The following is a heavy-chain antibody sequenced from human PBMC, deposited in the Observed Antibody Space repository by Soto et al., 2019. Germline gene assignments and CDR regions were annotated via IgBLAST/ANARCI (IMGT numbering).Heavy chain of an antibody. J-gene: IGHJ6*02. Sequence: PGGSLRLSCAASGFTFSSYGMHWVRQAPGKGLEWVAVISYDGSNKYYADSVKGRFTISRDNSKNTLYLQMNSLRAEDTAVYYCAKDLMPYYDFWSGDYSYYGMDVWGQGTTVTVSS. CDR2: ISYDGSNK. CDR3: AKDLMPYYDFWSGDYSYYGMDV. V-gene: IGHV3-30*18. D-gene: IGHD3-3*01. CDR1: GFTFSSYG.